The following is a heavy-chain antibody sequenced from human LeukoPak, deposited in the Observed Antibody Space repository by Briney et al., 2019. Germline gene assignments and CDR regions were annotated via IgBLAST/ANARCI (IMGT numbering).Heavy chain of an antibody. CDR3: AKDTDYGDHTVDY. V-gene: IGHV3-30*18. Sequence: PGRSLRLSCAASGFTFSSYGMHWVRQAPGQGLEWVAIISYDGTNKYYGDSVKGRFTTSRDNSKNTLYLQINSLRVEDTAVYYCAKDTDYGDHTVDYWGQGTLVTVSS. D-gene: IGHD4-17*01. CDR2: ISYDGTNK. J-gene: IGHJ4*02. CDR1: GFTFSSYG.